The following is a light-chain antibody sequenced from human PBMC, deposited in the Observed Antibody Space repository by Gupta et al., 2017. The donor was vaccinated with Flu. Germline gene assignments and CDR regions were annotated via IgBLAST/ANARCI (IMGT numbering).Light chain of an antibody. Sequence: DIQMTQSPSSLSASVGDRVTITCRASQNIDDIFLNWYQKKPGRGPKVLIYSTSSLQSGVPSRFSGSGSGTDFTLTISSLQPEDFATYFCQQSRSFPSSFGPGTKLEI. CDR2: STS. V-gene: IGKV1-39*01. CDR3: QQSRSFPSS. J-gene: IGKJ2*03. CDR1: QNIDDIF.